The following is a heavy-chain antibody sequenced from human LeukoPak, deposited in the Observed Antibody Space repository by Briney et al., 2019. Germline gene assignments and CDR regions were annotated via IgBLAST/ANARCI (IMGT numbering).Heavy chain of an antibody. D-gene: IGHD3-10*01. CDR1: GFTFSDYY. CDR3: ARKYVPVLWLGELSP. J-gene: IGHJ5*02. V-gene: IGHV3-11*01. Sequence: PGGSLRLSCAASGFTFSDYYMSWIRQAPGKGLEWVSYISSSGSTIYYADSVKGRFTISRDNAKNSLYLQMNSLRAEDTAVYYCARKYVPVLWLGELSPWGQGTLVTVSS. CDR2: ISSSGSTI.